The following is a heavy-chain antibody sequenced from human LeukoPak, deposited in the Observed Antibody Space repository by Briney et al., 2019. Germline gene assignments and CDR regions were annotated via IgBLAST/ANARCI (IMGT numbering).Heavy chain of an antibody. J-gene: IGHJ5*02. CDR2: INHSGST. CDR3: ARGPGELRKNWFDP. V-gene: IGHV4-34*01. D-gene: IGHD1-7*01. Sequence: PSETLSLTCAVCGGSFSGYYCTWIRQPPGKGLEWIGEINHSGSTNYNPSLKSRVTISLDTSKNQFSLKLSSVPDASTTVDYCARGPGELRKNWFDPWGQGTLVTVSS. CDR1: GGSFSGYY.